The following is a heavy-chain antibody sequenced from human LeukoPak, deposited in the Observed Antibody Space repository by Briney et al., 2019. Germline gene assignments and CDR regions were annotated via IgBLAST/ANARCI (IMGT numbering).Heavy chain of an antibody. D-gene: IGHD1-26*01. Sequence: SETLSLTCPVSGGSISSYYWSWIRQPPGKGLEWIGYIYYSGSTNYNPSLKSRVTISVGTSKNQFSLRLSPVTAADTAVYYCARDRSGSYSRYYYYGMDVWGQGTTVTVSS. J-gene: IGHJ6*02. CDR1: GGSISSYY. CDR3: ARDRSGSYSRYYYYGMDV. CDR2: IYYSGST. V-gene: IGHV4-59*01.